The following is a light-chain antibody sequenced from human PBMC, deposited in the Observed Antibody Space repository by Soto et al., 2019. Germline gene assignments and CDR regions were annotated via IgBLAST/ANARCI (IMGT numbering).Light chain of an antibody. CDR2: AAS. CDR3: QQSYNTPT. CDR1: QSISTF. J-gene: IGKJ4*01. V-gene: IGKV1-39*01. Sequence: DIQMTQSPSSLSASVGDRVTITCRANQSISTFSNWYQQKPGKAPILLIYAASSLQSVVPSRFSGSGSGTDFTLTISSLQPEDFATYYCQQSYNTPTFGGGTKVEIK.